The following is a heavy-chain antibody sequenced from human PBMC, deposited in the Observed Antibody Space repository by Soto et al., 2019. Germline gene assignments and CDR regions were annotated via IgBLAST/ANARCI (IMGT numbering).Heavy chain of an antibody. J-gene: IGHJ6*02. CDR1: GGSISSGGYY. CDR2: IYYSGST. V-gene: IGHV4-31*03. D-gene: IGHD3-3*01. CDR3: AIDMRSGGRLLEWPRDQYCYGMDV. Sequence: SSETLSLTCTVSGGSISSGGYYWSWIRQHPGKGLEWIGYIYYSGSTYYNPSLKSRVTISVDTSKNQFYLKLSSVTAADTAVYSSAIDMRSGGRLLEWPRDQYCYGMDVCGQGTTVTVSS.